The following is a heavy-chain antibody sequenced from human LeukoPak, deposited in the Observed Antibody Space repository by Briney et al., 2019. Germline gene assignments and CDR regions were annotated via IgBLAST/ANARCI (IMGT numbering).Heavy chain of an antibody. CDR1: GGSISSYY. D-gene: IGHD2-2*01. J-gene: IGHJ3*02. CDR3: ARASRTSEI. V-gene: IGHV4-59*08. CDR2: IYYSGST. Sequence: SETLSLTCTVSGGSISSYYWSWIRQPPGKGLEWIGYIYYSGSTNYNPSLKSRVTISVDTSKNQFSLKLSSVTAADTAVYYCARASRTSEIWGQGTMVTVSS.